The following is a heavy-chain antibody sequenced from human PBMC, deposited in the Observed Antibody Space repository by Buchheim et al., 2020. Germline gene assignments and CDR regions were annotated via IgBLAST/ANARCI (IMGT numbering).Heavy chain of an antibody. V-gene: IGHV3-7*01. CDR1: GFTFSSYW. D-gene: IGHD1-14*01. J-gene: IGHJ4*02. CDR2: IKHDGTAQ. Sequence: EVQLVESGGGLVQPGGSLRLSCGASGFTFSSYWMSWVRQAPGKGLELVANIKHDGTAQFYVDSVKGRFTISRDNATNSLYLQMNSLRVEDTAGYYCSRAEDYWGQGTL. CDR3: SRAEDY.